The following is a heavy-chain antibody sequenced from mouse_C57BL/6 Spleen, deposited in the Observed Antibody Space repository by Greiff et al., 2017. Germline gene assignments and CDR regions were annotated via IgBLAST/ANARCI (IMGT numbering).Heavy chain of an antibody. Sequence: VQLQQPGAELVKPGASVKLSCKASGYTFTSYWMHWVKQRPGQGLEWIGMIHPNSGSTNYNEKFKSKATLTVDKSSSTAYMQLSSLTSEDSAVYCYARRWGTGSLLYFDYWGQGTTLTVSS. V-gene: IGHV1-64*01. CDR2: IHPNSGST. CDR3: ARRWGTGSLLYFDY. J-gene: IGHJ2*01. CDR1: GYTFTSYW. D-gene: IGHD6-2*01.